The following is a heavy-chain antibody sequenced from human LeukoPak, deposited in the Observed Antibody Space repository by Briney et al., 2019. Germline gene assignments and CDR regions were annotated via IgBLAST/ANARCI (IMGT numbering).Heavy chain of an antibody. CDR3: ARGTLEEIFDY. D-gene: IGHD1-1*01. CDR1: GGSISSSSYY. J-gene: IGHJ4*02. V-gene: IGHV4-39*01. CDR2: IYYSGST. Sequence: SETLSLTCTVSGGSISSSSYYWGWIRQPPGKWLEWIGSIYYSGSTYYNPSLKSRVTISVDTSKNQFSLKLSSVTAADTAVYYCARGTLEEIFDYWGQGTLVTVSS.